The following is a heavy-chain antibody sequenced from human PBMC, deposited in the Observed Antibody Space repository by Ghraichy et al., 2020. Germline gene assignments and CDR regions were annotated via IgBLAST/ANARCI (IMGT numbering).Heavy chain of an antibody. Sequence: SETLSLNCTVSGGSISSSSYYWGWIRQPPGKGLEWIGSIYYSGTTYCNPSLRSRVTISVDTSKSQFSLKLSSVTAADTAVYYCARHGGGYCSSANCYNYYFDYWGLGTLVTVSS. CDR2: IYYSGTT. V-gene: IGHV4-39*01. CDR1: GGSISSSSYY. D-gene: IGHD2-2*02. CDR3: ARHGGGYCSSANCYNYYFDY. J-gene: IGHJ4*02.